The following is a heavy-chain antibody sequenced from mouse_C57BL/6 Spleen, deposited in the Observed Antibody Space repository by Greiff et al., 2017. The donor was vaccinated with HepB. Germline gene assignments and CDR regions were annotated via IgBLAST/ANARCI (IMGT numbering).Heavy chain of an antibody. J-gene: IGHJ3*01. Sequence: VQLKQSGAELVRPGASVKLSCTASGFNIKDDYMHWVKQRPEQGLEWIGWIDPENGDTEYASKFQGKATITADTSSNTAYLQLSSLTSEDTAVYYCTTDGSSYAWFAYWGQGTLVTVSA. CDR3: TTDGSSYAWFAY. V-gene: IGHV14-4*01. CDR2: IDPENGDT. D-gene: IGHD1-1*01. CDR1: GFNIKDDY.